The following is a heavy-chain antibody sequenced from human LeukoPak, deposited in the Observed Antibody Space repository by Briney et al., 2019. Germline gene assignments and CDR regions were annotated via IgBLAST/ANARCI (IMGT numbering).Heavy chain of an antibody. V-gene: IGHV4-31*11. Sequence: SETLSLTCAVSGDSISSGGYWWSWTRQHPGKGPEWIGYISYGGNTYYNPSLKSRVAISADTSKNQFSLKLSSTTAADTAVCYCARAPVATPSEFDYWGQGTLVTVSS. D-gene: IGHD5-12*01. J-gene: IGHJ4*02. CDR3: ARAPVATPSEFDY. CDR2: ISYGGNT. CDR1: GDSISSGGYW.